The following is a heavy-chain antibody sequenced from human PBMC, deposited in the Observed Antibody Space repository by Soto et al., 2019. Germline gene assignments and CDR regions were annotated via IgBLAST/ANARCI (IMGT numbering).Heavy chain of an antibody. CDR3: ATSKPERLFGFDP. J-gene: IGHJ5*02. CDR2: IKSNVHGGTI. V-gene: IGHV3-15*01. Sequence: EVQLVESGGGLVKPGGSLRLSCAASGFTFSNAYMSWVRQAPGKGLEWVGRIKSNVHGGTIDYAAPVRGRFTISRDDSKNTLYPQMNRLKTEDTALYHCATSKPERLFGFDPWGQGALVTVSS. D-gene: IGHD1-1*01. CDR1: GFTFSNAY.